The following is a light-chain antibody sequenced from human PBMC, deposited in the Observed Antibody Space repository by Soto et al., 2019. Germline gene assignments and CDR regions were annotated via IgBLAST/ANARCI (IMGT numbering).Light chain of an antibody. J-gene: IGKJ1*01. CDR1: QSVSSSY. CDR2: GAS. Sequence: EIVLTQSPGTLSLSPGERATLSCRASQSVSSSYLAWYQPKPGQAPRLLIYGASSRATGIPDRFSGSGSWTDFTLTISTLEPEAFAVYYCQQYGSSPPTFGQGTKVESK. CDR3: QQYGSSPPT. V-gene: IGKV3-20*01.